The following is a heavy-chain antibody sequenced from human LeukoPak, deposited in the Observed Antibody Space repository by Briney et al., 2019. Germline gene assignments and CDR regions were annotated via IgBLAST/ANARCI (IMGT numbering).Heavy chain of an antibody. CDR1: GYTFTDFG. CDR2: ISAYNGNT. D-gene: IGHD4-17*01. V-gene: IGHV1-18*01. CDR3: ARDLGASTVIFFDY. J-gene: IGHJ4*02. Sequence: ASVKVSCKASGYTFTDFGISWVRQAPGQGLEWMGWISAYNGNTNYAQKFQGRVTMTTDTSTSTAYMEVRSLRSDDTAIYYCARDLGASTVIFFDYWGQGTLVTVSS.